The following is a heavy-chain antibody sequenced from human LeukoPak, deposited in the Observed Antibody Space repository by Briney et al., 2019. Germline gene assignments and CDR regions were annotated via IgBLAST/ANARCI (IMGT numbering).Heavy chain of an antibody. J-gene: IGHJ4*02. CDR2: ISGRSSTI. D-gene: IGHD1-26*01. CDR3: ARDRLKSGSYYFDY. V-gene: IGHV3-48*01. CDR1: AFTFSDYS. Sequence: GGPLRLSCAASAFTFSDYSMNWVRQAPGKGLEWVSYISGRSSTIYYADSVKGRFTISRDNAKSSMYLQMNSLRAEDTAVYYCARDRLKSGSYYFDYWGQGTLVTVSS.